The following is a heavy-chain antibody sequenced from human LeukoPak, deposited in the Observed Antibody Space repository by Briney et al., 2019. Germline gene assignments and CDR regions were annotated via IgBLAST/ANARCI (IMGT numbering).Heavy chain of an antibody. D-gene: IGHD3-22*01. J-gene: IGHJ4*02. CDR2: ISSSGSTI. CDR3: ARMAIVVVISGGYDY. V-gene: IGHV3-11*01. CDR1: GFTFSDYY. Sequence: GGSLRLSCAASGFTFSDYYMSWIRQAPGKGLEWVSYISSSGSTIYYADSVKGRSTISRDNAKNSLYLQMNSLRAEDTAVYYCARMAIVVVISGGYDYWGQGTLVTVSS.